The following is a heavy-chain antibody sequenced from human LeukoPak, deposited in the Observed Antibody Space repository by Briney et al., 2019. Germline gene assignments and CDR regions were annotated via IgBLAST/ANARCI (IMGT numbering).Heavy chain of an antibody. CDR2: ISYSGNT. V-gene: IGHV4-59*04. CDR3: ARHFKGERPPQTYLYFFDY. Sequence: SETLSLTCSVSGGSFDSKYWSWIRQPPGKGLEWIGTISYSGNTYYNPSLISRVTVSVDTSKSQFSLRLRSVTAADTAVYYCARHFKGERPPQTYLYFFDYWGQGTLVTVSS. J-gene: IGHJ4*02. D-gene: IGHD2-21*01. CDR1: GGSFDSKY.